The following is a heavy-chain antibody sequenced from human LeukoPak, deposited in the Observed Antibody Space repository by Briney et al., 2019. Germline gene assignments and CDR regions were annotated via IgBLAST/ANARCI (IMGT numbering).Heavy chain of an antibody. D-gene: IGHD4-17*01. CDR3: ARVGYPTQRRVLSAVTIPTAGAFDV. CDR1: GGPFSTYY. V-gene: IGHV4-34*01. CDR2: IYHTGST. J-gene: IGHJ3*01. Sequence: PSETLSLTCAVYGGPFSTYYWSWIRQPPGKGLERIGDIYHTGSTTYSPSLKSRVTISVDTSKKQFSLSLSSVTAADTAFYFCARVGYPTQRRVLSAVTIPTAGAFDVWGQGTLVTVSS.